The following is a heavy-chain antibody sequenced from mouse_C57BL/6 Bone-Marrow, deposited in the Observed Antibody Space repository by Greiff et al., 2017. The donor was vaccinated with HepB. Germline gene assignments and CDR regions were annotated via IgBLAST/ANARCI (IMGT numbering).Heavy chain of an antibody. V-gene: IGHV1-76*01. CDR2: IYPGSGNT. D-gene: IGHD1-1*01. CDR1: GYTFTDYY. Sequence: LVESGAELVRPGASVKLSCKASGYTFTDYYINWVKQRPGQGLEWIARIYPGSGNTYYNEKFKGKATLTAEKSSSTAYMQLSSLTSEDSAVYFCANYYDGFDYWGQGTTLTVSS. J-gene: IGHJ2*01. CDR3: ANYYDGFDY.